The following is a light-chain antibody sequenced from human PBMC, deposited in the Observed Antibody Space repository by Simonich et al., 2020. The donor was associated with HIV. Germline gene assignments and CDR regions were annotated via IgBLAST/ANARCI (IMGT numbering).Light chain of an antibody. Sequence: EVVLTQSPATLSLSPGERATLSCRASQSVSTYLAGYQQKPGQAPRLLIYDASNRATCIPARFSGSGSGTDFTLTISSLEPEDFAVYYCQQYANSPRTFGQGTKVEIK. V-gene: IGKV3-11*01. J-gene: IGKJ1*01. CDR2: DAS. CDR3: QQYANSPRT. CDR1: QSVSTY.